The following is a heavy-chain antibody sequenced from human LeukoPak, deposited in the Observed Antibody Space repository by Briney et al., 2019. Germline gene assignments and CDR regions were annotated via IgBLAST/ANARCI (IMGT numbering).Heavy chain of an antibody. CDR2: FDPEDGET. V-gene: IGHV1-24*01. CDR3: ATASNYGGSSPADY. Sequence: PAASVKVSCKVSGYTLTELSMHWVRRAPGKGLEWMGGFDPEDGETIYAQKFQGRVTMTEDTSTDTAYMELSSLRSEDTAVYYCATASNYGGSSPADYWGQGTLVTVSS. D-gene: IGHD4-23*01. J-gene: IGHJ4*02. CDR1: GYTLTELS.